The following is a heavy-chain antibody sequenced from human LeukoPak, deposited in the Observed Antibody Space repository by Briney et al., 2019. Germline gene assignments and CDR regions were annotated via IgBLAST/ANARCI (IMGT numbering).Heavy chain of an antibody. CDR3: ARTAVYYDSSGYYYCFDY. V-gene: IGHV1-18*01. CDR2: ISAYNGNT. CDR1: GYTFTSYG. Sequence: ASVKVSCKASGYTFTSYGISWVRQAPGQGLEWMGWISAYNGNTNYAQKLQGRVTMTTDTSTSTAYMELRSLRSDDTAVYYCARTAVYYDSSGYYYCFDYWGQGTLVTVSS. D-gene: IGHD3-22*01. J-gene: IGHJ4*02.